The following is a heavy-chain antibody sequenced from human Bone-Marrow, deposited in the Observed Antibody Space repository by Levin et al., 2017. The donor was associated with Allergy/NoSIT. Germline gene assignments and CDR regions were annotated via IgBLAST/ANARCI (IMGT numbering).Heavy chain of an antibody. V-gene: IGHV1-2*02. Sequence: GESLKISCKASGYTFTGHYMHWVRQAPGQGLEWMAWFNPHNGDTHYAQTFQGRVTLTRDTSISTAYMDLSRLKSDDSAVYFCARETKLTDAFDIWGQGTMVIVSS. CDR1: GYTFTGHY. D-gene: IGHD3-10*01. CDR3: ARETKLTDAFDI. J-gene: IGHJ3*02. CDR2: FNPHNGDT.